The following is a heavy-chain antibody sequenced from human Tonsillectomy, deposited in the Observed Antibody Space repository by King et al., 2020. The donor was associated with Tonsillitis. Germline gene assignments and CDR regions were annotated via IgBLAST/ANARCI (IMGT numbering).Heavy chain of an antibody. CDR1: GGTFSSYA. Sequence: QLVQSGAEVKKPGSSVKVSCKASGGTFSSYAISWVRQAPGQGLEWMGGIIPIFGTANYAQKFQGRVTITADESTSTAYMELSSLRSEDTAVYYCARGYYSSGYYPAYYYYMDVWGKGTTVTVSS. CDR3: ARGYYSSGYYPAYYYYMDV. J-gene: IGHJ6*03. V-gene: IGHV1-69*01. CDR2: IIPIFGTA. D-gene: IGHD3-22*01.